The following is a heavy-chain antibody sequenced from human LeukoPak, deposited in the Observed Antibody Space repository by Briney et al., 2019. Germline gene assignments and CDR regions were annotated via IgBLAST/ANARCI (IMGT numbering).Heavy chain of an antibody. CDR3: ARGERPYYYDSSGYPRWFDP. D-gene: IGHD3-22*01. V-gene: IGHV4-4*07. CDR2: IYTSGST. CDR1: GGSISSYY. J-gene: IGHJ5*02. Sequence: SETLSLTCTVSGGSISSYYWSWIRQPAGKGLEWIGRIYTSGSTNYNPSPKSRVTISVDTSKNQFSLKLSSVTAADTAVYYCARGERPYYYDSSGYPRWFDPWGQGTLVTVSS.